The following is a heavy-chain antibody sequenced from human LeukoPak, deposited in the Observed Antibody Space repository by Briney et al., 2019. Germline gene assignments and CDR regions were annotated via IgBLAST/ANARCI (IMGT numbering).Heavy chain of an antibody. V-gene: IGHV4-30-4*01. CDR3: ARDPQQGYDFWSGYSNY. CDR2: IYYSGST. J-gene: IGHJ4*02. Sequence: SETLSLTCTVSGGSISSGDYSWSWIRQPPGKGLEWIGYIYYSGSTYYNPSLKSRVTISVDRSKNQFSLKLSSVTAADTAVYYCARDPQQGYDFWSGYSNYWGQGTLVTVSS. CDR1: GGSISSGDYS. D-gene: IGHD3-3*01.